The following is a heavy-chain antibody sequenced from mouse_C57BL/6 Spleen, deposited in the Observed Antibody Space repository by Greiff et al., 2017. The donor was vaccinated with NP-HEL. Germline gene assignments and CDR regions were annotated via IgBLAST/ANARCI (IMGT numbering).Heavy chain of an antibody. CDR2: INYDGSST. J-gene: IGHJ1*03. CDR1: GFTFSDYY. CDR3: ARRKIYYGNYGYFDV. Sequence: EVMLVESEGGLVQPGSSMKLSCTASGFTFSDYYMAWVRQVPEKGLEWVANINYDGSSTYYLDPLKSRFIISRDNAKNILYLQMSSLKSEDTATYYCARRKIYYGNYGYFDVWGTGTTVTVSS. D-gene: IGHD2-1*01. V-gene: IGHV5-16*01.